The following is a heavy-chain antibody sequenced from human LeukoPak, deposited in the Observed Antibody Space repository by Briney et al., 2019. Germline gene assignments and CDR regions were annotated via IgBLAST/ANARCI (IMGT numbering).Heavy chain of an antibody. V-gene: IGHV1-18*01. Sequence: GASVKVSCKASGYTFTSYGISWVRQAPGQGLEWMGWISAYNGNTNYAQKLQGRVTMTTDTSTSTAYMELRSLRSDDTAVYYCARVGDDYGDYGPFDYWGQGTLVTVSS. CDR1: GYTFTSYG. D-gene: IGHD4-17*01. J-gene: IGHJ4*02. CDR3: ARVGDDYGDYGPFDY. CDR2: ISAYNGNT.